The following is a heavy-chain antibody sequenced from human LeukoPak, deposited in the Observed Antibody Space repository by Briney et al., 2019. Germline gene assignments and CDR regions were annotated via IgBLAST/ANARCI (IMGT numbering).Heavy chain of an antibody. CDR1: GFTFSDYH. V-gene: IGHV3-11*06. J-gene: IGHJ6*02. CDR3: ARAGYCSGGSCYGMDV. CDR2: ISGSSIYT. D-gene: IGHD2-15*01. Sequence: GGSLRLSCAASGFTFSDYHMTWIRQAPGKGLEWVSYISGSSIYTRYADSVKGRFTISRDNAKNSLYLQMNSLRAEDTAVYYCARAGYCSGGSCYGMDVWGQGTTVTVSS.